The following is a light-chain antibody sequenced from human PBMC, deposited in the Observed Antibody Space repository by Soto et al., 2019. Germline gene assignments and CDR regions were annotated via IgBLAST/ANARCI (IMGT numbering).Light chain of an antibody. Sequence: QAVLTPPASVSGSPGQSITISCTGSTSDVGGFDLVSWYQQHPGKAPKLMIYEVTKRPSGVSDRFSGSKSGNTASLTISGLQAEDEADYYCCSYAGPDTYVFGTGTKVTVL. J-gene: IGLJ1*01. CDR3: CSYAGPDTYV. CDR2: EVT. CDR1: TSDVGGFDL. V-gene: IGLV2-23*02.